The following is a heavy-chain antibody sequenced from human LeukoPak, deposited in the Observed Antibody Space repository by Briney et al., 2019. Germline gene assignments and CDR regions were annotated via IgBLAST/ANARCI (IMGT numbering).Heavy chain of an antibody. V-gene: IGHV4-4*07. CDR1: GGSISSYY. J-gene: IGHJ5*02. Sequence: PSETLSLTCTVSGGSISSYYWSWIRQPAGKGLEWIGRIYTSGSTNYNPSLKSRVTISVDTSKNQFSLRLSSVTAADTAVYYCAREVDAAAAYNWFDPWGQGTLVTVSS. CDR2: IYTSGST. CDR3: AREVDAAAAYNWFDP. D-gene: IGHD2-2*01.